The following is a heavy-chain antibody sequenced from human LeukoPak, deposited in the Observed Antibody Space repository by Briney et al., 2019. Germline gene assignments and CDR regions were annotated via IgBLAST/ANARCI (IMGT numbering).Heavy chain of an antibody. V-gene: IGHV3-21*01. Sequence: GGSLRLSCAASGFTFSSYNMNWVRQAPGKGLEWVSSISTSSSYIYYADSVKGRFTISRDNARNSLYLQMNSLRAEDTAVYYCARDHEEYCSGGSCSRFDYWGQGTLDTVSS. CDR1: GFTFSSYN. J-gene: IGHJ4*02. CDR3: ARDHEEYCSGGSCSRFDY. CDR2: ISTSSSYI. D-gene: IGHD2-15*01.